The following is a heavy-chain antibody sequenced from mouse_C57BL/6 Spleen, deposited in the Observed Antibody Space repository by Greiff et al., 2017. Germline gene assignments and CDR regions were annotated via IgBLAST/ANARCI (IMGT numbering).Heavy chain of an antibody. CDR1: GYTFTDYN. V-gene: IGHV1-22*01. D-gene: IGHD2-4*01. CDR2: INPNNGGT. Sequence: VQLQQSGPELVKPGASVKMSCKASGYTFTDYNMHWVKQSHGKSLEWIGYINPNNGGTSYNQKFKGKATLTVNKSSSTAYMELRSLTSEDSAVYYCARGPLYDYDDGYYAMDYWGQGTSVTVSS. J-gene: IGHJ4*01. CDR3: ARGPLYDYDDGYYAMDY.